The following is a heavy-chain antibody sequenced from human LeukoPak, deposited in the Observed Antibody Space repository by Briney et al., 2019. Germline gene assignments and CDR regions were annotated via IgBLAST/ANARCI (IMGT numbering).Heavy chain of an antibody. CDR3: ARHTEGALLNLDY. Sequence: KSSETLCLTCTVSGGSISSYYWSWIRQPPGKGLEWIGYNYYSGSTNYNPSLKSRVTISVDASKNQFSLKLSSVTAADTAVYYCARHTEGALLNLDYWGQGTLVTVSS. J-gene: IGHJ4*02. CDR1: GGSISSYY. CDR2: NYYSGST. D-gene: IGHD1-26*01. V-gene: IGHV4-59*08.